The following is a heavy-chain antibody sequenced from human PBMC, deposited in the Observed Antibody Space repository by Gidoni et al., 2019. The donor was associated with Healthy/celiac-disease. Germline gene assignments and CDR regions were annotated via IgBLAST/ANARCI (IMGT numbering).Heavy chain of an antibody. Sequence: QVQLVQSGAEVKKPGASVKVSCKASGYTFTSYYMHWVRPAPGQGLEWMGIINPSGGSTSYEQKFQGRVTMTRDTSTSTVYMELSSLRSEDTAVYYCARVSSPRKVGATSKAFDIWGQGTMVTVSS. V-gene: IGHV1-46*01. CDR3: ARVSSPRKVGATSKAFDI. D-gene: IGHD1-26*01. CDR1: GYTFTSYY. CDR2: INPSGGST. J-gene: IGHJ3*02.